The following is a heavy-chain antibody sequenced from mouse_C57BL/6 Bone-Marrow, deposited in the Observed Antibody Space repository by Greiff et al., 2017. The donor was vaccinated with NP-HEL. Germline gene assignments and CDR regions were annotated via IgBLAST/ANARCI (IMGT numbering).Heavy chain of an antibody. J-gene: IGHJ1*03. V-gene: IGHV1-52*01. D-gene: IGHD2-3*01. CDR3: ARGWVLHWYFDV. Sequence: QVQLQQPGAELVRPGSSVKLSCKASGYTFTSYWMHWVKQRPIQGLEWIGNIDPSDSETHYNQKFKDKATLTVDKSSSTAYMQLSSLTSEDSAIYYCARGWVLHWYFDVWGTGTTVTVSS. CDR2: IDPSDSET. CDR1: GYTFTSYW.